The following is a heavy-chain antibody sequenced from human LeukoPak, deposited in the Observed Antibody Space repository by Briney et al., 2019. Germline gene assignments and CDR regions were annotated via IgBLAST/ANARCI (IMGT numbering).Heavy chain of an antibody. CDR1: GFAFDDYT. CDR2: ISWDGGST. Sequence: PGGSLRLSCAASGFAFDDYTMHWVRQAPGKGLEWVSLISWDGGSTYYADSVKGRFTISRDNSKNSLYLQMNSLRTEDTALYYCAKGRGYYYYGMDVWGQGTTVTVSS. J-gene: IGHJ6*02. CDR3: AKGRGYYYYGMDV. V-gene: IGHV3-43*01.